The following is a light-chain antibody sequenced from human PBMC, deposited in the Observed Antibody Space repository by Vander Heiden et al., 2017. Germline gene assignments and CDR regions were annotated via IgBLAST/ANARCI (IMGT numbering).Light chain of an antibody. Sequence: EIVMTQSPATLSVSLGERATLSCRASQSVSSNLAWYQQKPGQAPRLLIYGASTRATSIPAWFSSSGSGTEFTLTISSLQSEDFAVSYCQQYNNWTPLTFGEGTKLEIK. CDR2: GAS. CDR1: QSVSSN. V-gene: IGKV3-15*01. J-gene: IGKJ4*01. CDR3: QQYNNWTPLT.